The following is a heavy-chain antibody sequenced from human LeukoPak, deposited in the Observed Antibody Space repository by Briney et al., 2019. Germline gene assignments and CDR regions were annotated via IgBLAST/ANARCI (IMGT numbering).Heavy chain of an antibody. CDR1: GGSISSGSYY. J-gene: IGHJ3*02. V-gene: IGHV4-61*02. CDR3: ARSRTMVRGVTDAFDI. D-gene: IGHD3-10*01. Sequence: PSETLSLTCTVSGGSISSGSYYWSWIRQPAGKGLEWIGRIYTSGSTNYNPSLNSRVTILLDTSKNQFSLKLSSVTAADTAVYYCARSRTMVRGVTDAFDIWGQGTMVTVSS. CDR2: IYTSGST.